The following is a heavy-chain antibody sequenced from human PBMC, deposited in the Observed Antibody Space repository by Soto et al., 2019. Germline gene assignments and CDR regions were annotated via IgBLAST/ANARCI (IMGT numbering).Heavy chain of an antibody. J-gene: IGHJ6*02. CDR2: IYYSGST. V-gene: IGHV4-39*07. CDR1: GGSISSSSYC. Sequence: PSETLSLTCTVSGGSISSSSYCWGWIRQPPGKGLEWIGSIYYSGSTNYNPSLKSRVTISVDTSKNQFSLKLSSVTAADTAVYYCEIRLEPLGGPHYYYGMDVWGQGTTVTVSS. D-gene: IGHD1-1*01. CDR3: EIRLEPLGGPHYYYGMDV.